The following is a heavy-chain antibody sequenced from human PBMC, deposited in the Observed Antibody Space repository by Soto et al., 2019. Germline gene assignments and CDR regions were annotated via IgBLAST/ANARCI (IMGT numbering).Heavy chain of an antibody. V-gene: IGHV3-23*01. CDR1: GFTFNAYA. Sequence: EVQLLESGGGLVQPGGSLRLSCAASGFTFNAYAMTWVRQAPGKCLEWVSAIGGSGGNRYYADSVRCRFTISRYNSKDTVDLQMNSLRVEDTAVYYCARVASDYINSVDNWGQGILVTVSS. CDR3: ARVASDYINSVDN. J-gene: IGHJ4*02. CDR2: IGGSGGNR. D-gene: IGHD4-4*01.